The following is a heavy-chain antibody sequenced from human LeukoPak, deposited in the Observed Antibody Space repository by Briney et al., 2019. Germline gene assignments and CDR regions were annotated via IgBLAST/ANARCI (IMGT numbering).Heavy chain of an antibody. D-gene: IGHD6-19*01. Sequence: SETLSLTCTVSGGSISSSSYYWGWIRQPPGKGLEWIGSIYYSGSTYYNPSLKSRVTISVDTSKNQFSLKLSSVTAADTAVYYCARTGGNSGWYYFDYWGQGTLVTVSS. J-gene: IGHJ4*02. CDR2: IYYSGST. CDR3: ARTGGNSGWYYFDY. CDR1: GGSISSSSYY. V-gene: IGHV4-39*07.